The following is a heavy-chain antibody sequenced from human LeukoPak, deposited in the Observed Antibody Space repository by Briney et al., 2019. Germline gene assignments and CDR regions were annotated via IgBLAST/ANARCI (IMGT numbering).Heavy chain of an antibody. J-gene: IGHJ3*02. CDR3: ARSPVGAFDI. CDR2: IYYSGST. D-gene: IGHD3-3*01. V-gene: IGHV4-59*01. CDR1: GGSISSYY. Sequence: SETLSLTCTVSGGSISSYYWSWIRQPPGKGLEWIGHIYYSGSTNYNPSLKSRVTISVDMSKNQFSLKLSSVTAADTAVYYCARSPVGAFDIWGQGTMVTVSS.